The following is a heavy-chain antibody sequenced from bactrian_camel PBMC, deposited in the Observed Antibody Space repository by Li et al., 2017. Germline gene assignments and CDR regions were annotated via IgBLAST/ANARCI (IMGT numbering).Heavy chain of an antibody. CDR2: STRNGGLT. CDR1: QNPGDTYC. CDR3: TAGTCYSGPWCYEDKG. Sequence: VQLVESGGGSVQTGGSLRLSCAASQNPGDTYCLCWFRQAPGKGREGLASTRNGGLTVYADSVKGRFTISQDNAKNSVYLQMNNLKSEDTGLYYCTAGTCYSGPWCYEDKGRGRGTQVTVS. J-gene: IGHJ4*01. V-gene: IGHV3S1*01. D-gene: IGHD7*01.